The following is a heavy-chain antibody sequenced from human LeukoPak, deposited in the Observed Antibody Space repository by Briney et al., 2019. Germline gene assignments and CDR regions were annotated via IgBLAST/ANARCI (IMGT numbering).Heavy chain of an antibody. D-gene: IGHD6-19*01. J-gene: IGHJ3*02. CDR2: INWNGGST. CDR3: ARDDSGWYNAFDI. Sequence: GGSLRLSCAASGFTFDDYGMSWVRQAPGKGLEWISGINWNGGSTGYADSVKGRFTISRDNAKNSLYLQMNSLRAEDTALYHCARDDSGWYNAFDIWGQGTMVTVSS. CDR1: GFTFDDYG. V-gene: IGHV3-20*01.